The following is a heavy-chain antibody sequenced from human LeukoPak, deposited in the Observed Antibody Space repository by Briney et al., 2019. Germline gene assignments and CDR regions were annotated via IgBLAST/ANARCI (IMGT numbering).Heavy chain of an antibody. V-gene: IGHV3-48*01. D-gene: IGHD3-22*01. CDR1: GFTFSSYS. CDR3: ARDYYDTSGYYHSGY. Sequence: GGSLRLSCAASGFTFSSYSMNWVRQAPGKGLEWISYISSSSSTIYYADSMKGRFTISRDNAKNSLYLQMNSLRAEDTAVYYCARDYYDTSGYYHSGYWGQGTLVTVSS. J-gene: IGHJ4*02. CDR2: ISSSSSTI.